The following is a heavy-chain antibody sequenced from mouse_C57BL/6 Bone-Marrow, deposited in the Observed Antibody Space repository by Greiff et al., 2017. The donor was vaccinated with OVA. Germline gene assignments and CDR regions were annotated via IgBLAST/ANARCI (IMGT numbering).Heavy chain of an antibody. D-gene: IGHD3-2*02. CDR2: ISYDGSN. CDR1: GYSITSGYY. Sequence: EVQVVESGPGLVKPSQSLSLTCSVTGYSITSGYYWNWIRQFPGNKLEWMGYISYDGSNNYNPSLKNRISITRDTSKNQFFLKLNSVTTEDTATYYCAREAAQANMDYWGQGTSVTVSS. CDR3: AREAAQANMDY. V-gene: IGHV3-6*01. J-gene: IGHJ4*01.